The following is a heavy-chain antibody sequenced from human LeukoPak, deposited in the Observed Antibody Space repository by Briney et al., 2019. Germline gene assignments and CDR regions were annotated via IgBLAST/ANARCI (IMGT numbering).Heavy chain of an antibody. CDR2: IYPGDSDT. J-gene: IGHJ6*03. CDR1: GYRFTSYW. D-gene: IGHD6-13*01. V-gene: IGHV5-51*01. Sequence: GESLKISCKSSGYRFTSYWIGWVRQMPGKGLEWMGVIYPGDSDTRYSPSFQGQVTISADKSISTAYLQWSSLKASDTAIYYCARQGAAGKYYYYYMDVWGKGTTVTVSS. CDR3: ARQGAAGKYYYYYMDV.